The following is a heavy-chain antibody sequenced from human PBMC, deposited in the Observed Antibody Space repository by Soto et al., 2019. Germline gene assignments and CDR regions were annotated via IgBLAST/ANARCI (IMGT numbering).Heavy chain of an antibody. CDR2: IYYSGST. J-gene: IGHJ6*02. Sequence: PSETLSLTCTVSGGSISSGGYYWSWIRQHPGKGLEWIGYIYYSGSTYYNPSLKSRVTISVDTSKNQFSLKLSSVTAAETAVYYCARVNAGGGYDYYGMDVWGQGTTVTVSS. CDR3: ARVNAGGGYDYYGMDV. CDR1: GGSISSGGYY. V-gene: IGHV4-31*03.